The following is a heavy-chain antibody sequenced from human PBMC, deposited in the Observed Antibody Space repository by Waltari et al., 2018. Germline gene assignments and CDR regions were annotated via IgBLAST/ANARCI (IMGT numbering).Heavy chain of an antibody. V-gene: IGHV3-23*01. CDR2: ISPTGLTT. Sequence: EVQLLESGGGLVQPGGSLTLSCAASGSAFNTYGMSWVRQAPGKGLEGISGISPTGLTTYYRDSVKGRFTISRDTSKNMLYLQMNSLSGEDSALYFCAKEVLSSGHYWYFDLWGRGTLVTVSS. D-gene: IGHD2-8*02. J-gene: IGHJ2*01. CDR1: GSAFNTYG. CDR3: AKEVLSSGHYWYFDL.